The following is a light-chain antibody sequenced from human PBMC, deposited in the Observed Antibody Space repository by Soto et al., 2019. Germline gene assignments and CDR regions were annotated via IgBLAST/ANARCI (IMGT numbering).Light chain of an antibody. CDR3: QQRSIWPWT. J-gene: IGKJ1*01. V-gene: IGKV3-11*01. CDR1: QSVSNF. Sequence: EVVLTQSPATLSLSPGERATLSCRASQSVSNFLAWYQQKPGQAPRLLIYDTSDRATGLPARFSGSGSGTDFTLTISSLEPEDFAVFYCQQRSIWPWTFGQGTKVDTK. CDR2: DTS.